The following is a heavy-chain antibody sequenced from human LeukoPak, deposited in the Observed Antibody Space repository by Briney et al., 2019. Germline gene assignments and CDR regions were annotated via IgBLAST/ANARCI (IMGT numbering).Heavy chain of an antibody. CDR1: GFAFSSYA. V-gene: IGHV3-23*01. CDR2: ISGSGGST. J-gene: IGHJ4*02. CDR3: AKGGPDFWSGYPLDY. D-gene: IGHD3-3*01. Sequence: GGSLRLSCAASGFAFSSYAMSWVRQAPGKGLEWVSAISGSGGSTYYADSVKGRFTISRDNSKNTLYLQMNSLRAEDTAVYYCAKGGPDFWSGYPLDYWGQGTLVTVSS.